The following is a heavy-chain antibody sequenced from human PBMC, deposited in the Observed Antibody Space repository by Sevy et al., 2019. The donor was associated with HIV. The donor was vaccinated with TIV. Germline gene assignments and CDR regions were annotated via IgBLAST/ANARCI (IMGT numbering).Heavy chain of an antibody. D-gene: IGHD3-22*01. CDR2: LSWNSGRV. V-gene: IGHV3-9*01. Sequence: GGSLRLSCAASGFTFDDYAMHWVRQTPGRGLEWVSGLSWNSGRVGYADSVKGRFTISRDNAKNSLYLQMNSLRVEDPALYFCATDIPMIVVADVHFDYWGQGALVTVSS. CDR3: ATDIPMIVVADVHFDY. CDR1: GFTFDDYA. J-gene: IGHJ4*02.